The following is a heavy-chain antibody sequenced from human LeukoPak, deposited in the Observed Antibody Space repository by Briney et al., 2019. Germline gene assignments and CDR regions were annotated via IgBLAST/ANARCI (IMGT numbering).Heavy chain of an antibody. Sequence: GGSRSLSCAASGFTFSSYAMSWFRQAAGKGVAWVSAISGSGGSTNYADSVKGWFHISRDNSKNTVYLQMNSLGGEDTAVYYCAREIFGSGSYPDYWGQGTLVTVSS. CDR1: GFTFSSYA. V-gene: IGHV3-23*01. J-gene: IGHJ4*02. CDR3: AREIFGSGSYPDY. D-gene: IGHD3-10*01. CDR2: ISGSGGST.